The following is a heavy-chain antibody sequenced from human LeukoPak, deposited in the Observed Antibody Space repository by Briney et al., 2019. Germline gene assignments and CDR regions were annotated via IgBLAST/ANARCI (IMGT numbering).Heavy chain of an antibody. J-gene: IGHJ4*02. Sequence: ASVKVSCKASGYTFTSYGISWVRQAPGQGLEWMGWISTYNGNTNYAQKLQGRVTMTTDTSTSTAYMELRSLRFDDTAVCYCARYCSGGSCLGDYWGQGTLVTVSS. CDR3: ARYCSGGSCLGDY. V-gene: IGHV1-18*04. CDR2: ISTYNGNT. D-gene: IGHD2-15*01. CDR1: GYTFTSYG.